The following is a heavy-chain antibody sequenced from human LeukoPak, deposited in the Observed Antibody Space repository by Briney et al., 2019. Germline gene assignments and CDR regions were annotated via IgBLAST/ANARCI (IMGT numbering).Heavy chain of an antibody. CDR3: AREDYYDSGSNDY. V-gene: IGHV1-8*03. CDR2: MNPNSGDT. D-gene: IGHD3-22*01. CDR1: GYTFIRYD. Sequence: ASVKVSCKASGYTFIRYDINWVRQATGQGLEWMGWMNPNSGDTAYAQKFQGRVTITRNASISTAYMELSSLRSEDTAVYYCAREDYYDSGSNDYWGQGTLVTVSS. J-gene: IGHJ4*02.